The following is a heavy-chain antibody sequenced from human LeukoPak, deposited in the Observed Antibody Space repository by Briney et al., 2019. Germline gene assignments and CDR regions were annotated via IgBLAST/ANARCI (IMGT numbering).Heavy chain of an antibody. D-gene: IGHD6-19*01. CDR1: RFTFSTYA. CDR2: ISNDGSNK. CDR3: ARDRIAVAGMGAFQH. Sequence: GGSLRLSCAASRFTFSTYAMRWVRQAPGKGLEWEAGISNDGSNKYHADSVKGRFTISRENNKNSMHKKMNRQRGEDTAIYYCARDRIAVAGMGAFQHWGQGTLVTVSS. J-gene: IGHJ1*01. V-gene: IGHV3-30-3*01.